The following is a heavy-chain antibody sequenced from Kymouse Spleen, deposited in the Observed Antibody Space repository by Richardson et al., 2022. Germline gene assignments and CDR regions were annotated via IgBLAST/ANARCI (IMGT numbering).Heavy chain of an antibody. V-gene: IGHV4-61*01. CDR1: GGSVSSGSYY. Sequence: QVQLQESGPGLVKPSETLSLTCTVSGGSVSSGSYYWSWIRQPPGKGLEWIGYIYYSGSTNYNPSLKSRVTISVDTSKNQFSLKLSSVTAADTAVYYCARTWIQLWDFDYWGQGTLVTVSS. D-gene: IGHD5-18,IGHD5-18*01. CDR2: IYYSGST. CDR3: ARTWIQLWDFDY. J-gene: IGHJ4*02.